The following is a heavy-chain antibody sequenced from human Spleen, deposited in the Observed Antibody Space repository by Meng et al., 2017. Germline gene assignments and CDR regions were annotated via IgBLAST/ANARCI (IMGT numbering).Heavy chain of an antibody. D-gene: IGHD1-26*01. CDR1: GFTVSTNS. CDR2: ISYDGSNK. Sequence: GESLKISCAASGFTVSTNSMSWVRQAPGKGLEWVAVISYDGSNKYYADSVKGQFIISRDNSKNTVYLQMNSLRVEDTAVYYCARDSGGYYDRWGQGTLVTVSS. CDR3: ARDSGGYYDR. V-gene: IGHV3-30*04. J-gene: IGHJ4*02.